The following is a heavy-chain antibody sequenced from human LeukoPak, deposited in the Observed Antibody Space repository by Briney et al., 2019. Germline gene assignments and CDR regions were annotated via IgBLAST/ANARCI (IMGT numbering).Heavy chain of an antibody. Sequence: PSETLSLTCTVSGGSISSYYWSWIRQPPGKGLEWIGYIYYSGSTNYNPSLKSRVTISVDTSKSQFSLKLSSVTAADTAVYYCARGNREYSGYSYGSYYYYYYMDVWGKGTTVTVSS. V-gene: IGHV4-59*12. J-gene: IGHJ6*03. CDR3: ARGNREYSGYSYGSYYYYYYMDV. CDR1: GGSISSYY. CDR2: IYYSGST. D-gene: IGHD5-18*01.